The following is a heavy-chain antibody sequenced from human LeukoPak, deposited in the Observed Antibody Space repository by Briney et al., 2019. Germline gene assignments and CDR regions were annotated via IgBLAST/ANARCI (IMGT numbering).Heavy chain of an antibody. Sequence: ASVTVSCKASGYTFTSYAMNWVRQAPGQGLEWMGWINTNTGNPTYAQGFTGRFVFSLDTSVSTAYLQISSLKAEDTAVYYCARHLYYDILTGFPALAFDIWGQGTMVTVSS. D-gene: IGHD3-9*01. CDR3: ARHLYYDILTGFPALAFDI. CDR1: GYTFTSYA. J-gene: IGHJ3*02. CDR2: INTNTGNP. V-gene: IGHV7-4-1*02.